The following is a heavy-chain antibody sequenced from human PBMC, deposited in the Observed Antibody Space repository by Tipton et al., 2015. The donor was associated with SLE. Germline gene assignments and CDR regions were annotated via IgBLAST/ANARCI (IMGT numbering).Heavy chain of an antibody. V-gene: IGHV4-34*01. CDR2: INHSGIT. CDR1: GGSFGGYY. Sequence: TLSLTCSIYGGSFGGYYWSWIRQPPGKGLEWIGEINHSGITYYNPSLKSRVTISVDTSKNQFSLKLRSVTAADTAVYYCAREYSGYDYRTFDHWGQGTLVTVSS. D-gene: IGHD5-12*01. J-gene: IGHJ4*02. CDR3: AREYSGYDYRTFDH.